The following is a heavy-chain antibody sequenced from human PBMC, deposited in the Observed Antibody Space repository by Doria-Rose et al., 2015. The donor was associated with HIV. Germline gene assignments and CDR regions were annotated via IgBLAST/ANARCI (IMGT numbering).Heavy chain of an antibody. CDR3: ARIKSSRWYHKYYFDF. Sequence: ESGPVLVKPTETLTLTCTVSGVSLSSPGMGVSWIRQPPGKALEWPANIFPVDERSYKTAQRSRLAISRCTSNSQVVLTMTDMDPVYTATYYCARIKSSRWYHKYYFDFWGRGALVIVSA. J-gene: IGHJ4*02. CDR2: IFPVDER. CDR1: GVSLSSPGMG. D-gene: IGHD6-13*01. V-gene: IGHV2-26*01.